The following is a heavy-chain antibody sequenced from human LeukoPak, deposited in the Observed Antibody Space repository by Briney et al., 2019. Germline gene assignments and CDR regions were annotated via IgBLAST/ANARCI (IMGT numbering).Heavy chain of an antibody. CDR2: INTDGRTI. V-gene: IGHV3-74*01. CDR1: GFTFSSNS. D-gene: IGHD4-11*01. J-gene: IGHJ4*01. Sequence: GGSLRLSCAVSGFTFSSNSMNWVRQAPGKGLVWVSRINTDGRTITYADSVKGRFTISRDNAKNTLYLQMNSLRAEDTAVYYCVRSAFLTTEFYFDYWGHGTLVTVSS. CDR3: VRSAFLTTEFYFDY.